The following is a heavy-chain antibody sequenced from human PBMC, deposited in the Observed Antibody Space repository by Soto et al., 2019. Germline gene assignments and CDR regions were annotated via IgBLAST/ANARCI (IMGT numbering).Heavy chain of an antibody. Sequence: PGXSLRLSCAASGFTFSSYAMSWVIQAPEKVLEWVSGISGSGGSTYYADNVKGRFTISRDNSKNTLYLQMNSLRAEDTAVYYCAKGYCSGGSCYFAFDIWGQGTMVTVSS. V-gene: IGHV3-23*01. J-gene: IGHJ3*02. D-gene: IGHD2-15*01. CDR2: ISGSGGST. CDR3: AKGYCSGGSCYFAFDI. CDR1: GFTFSSYA.